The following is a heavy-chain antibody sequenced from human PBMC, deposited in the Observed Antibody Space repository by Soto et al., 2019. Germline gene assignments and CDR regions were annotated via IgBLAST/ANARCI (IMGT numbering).Heavy chain of an antibody. V-gene: IGHV3-33*01. CDR3: ALEGGGAIRRSYCDY. CDR1: GITFSSYG. D-gene: IGHD3-16*01. CDR2: IWYDGSNK. Sequence: QVQLVESGGGVVQPGRSLRLSCAASGITFSSYGMHWVRQAPGKGLEWVAVIWYDGSNKYYADSVKGRFTISRDNSKNTLYLQMNSLRAEDTAVYYCALEGGGAIRRSYCDYWGQGTRVTVSS. J-gene: IGHJ4*02.